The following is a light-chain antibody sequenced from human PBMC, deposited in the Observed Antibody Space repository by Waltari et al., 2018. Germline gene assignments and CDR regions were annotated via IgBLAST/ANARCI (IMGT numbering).Light chain of an antibody. CDR3: QQHGTLPAT. CDR1: QSVGRSS. CDR2: RAS. V-gene: IGKV3-20*01. Sequence: EIVLTQSPGTASLSPGERVTLSRRASQSVGRSSLAWYQQKPGQAPRLVIYRASRRATGIPDRFSGSGSGTDFSLTISRLEPEDFAVYYCQQHGTLPATFGQGTKVEIK. J-gene: IGKJ1*01.